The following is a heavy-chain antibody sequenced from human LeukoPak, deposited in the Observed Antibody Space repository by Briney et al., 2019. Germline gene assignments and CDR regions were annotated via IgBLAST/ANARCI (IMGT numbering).Heavy chain of an antibody. CDR3: TRGAGWLIDY. V-gene: IGHV4-59*01. CDR1: GGSFSSSY. Sequence: PSETLSLTCAVYGGSFSSSYWSWIRQPPGKGLEWIGYFHNSGTSTYNPSLKSRVTISADTSKNQFSLKLNSLTTADTAVYYCTRGAGWLIDYWGQGILVTVSS. J-gene: IGHJ4*02. D-gene: IGHD3-16*01. CDR2: FHNSGTS.